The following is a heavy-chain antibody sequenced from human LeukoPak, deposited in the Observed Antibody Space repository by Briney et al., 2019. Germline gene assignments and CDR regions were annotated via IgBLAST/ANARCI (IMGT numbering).Heavy chain of an antibody. CDR3: ARVPYSSSPHFDY. CDR2: ISSSGSTI. V-gene: IGHV3-11*04. Sequence: GGSLRLSCAASGFTFSDYYMSWIRQAPGKGLEWVSYISSSGSTIYYADSVKGRFTISRDNAKNSLYLQMNSLRAEDTAVYYCARVPYSSSPHFDYWGQGTPVTVSS. D-gene: IGHD6-6*01. J-gene: IGHJ4*02. CDR1: GFTFSDYY.